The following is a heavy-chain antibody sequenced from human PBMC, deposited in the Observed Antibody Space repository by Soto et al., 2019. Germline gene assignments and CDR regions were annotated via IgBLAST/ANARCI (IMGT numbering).Heavy chain of an antibody. CDR3: AKNRDGYYYTGTDV. CDR1: GFTFTSHA. CDR2: ISGTGVST. J-gene: IGHJ6*02. V-gene: IGHV3-23*01. Sequence: VGSLRLSCAASGFTFTSHAISWVRQARGKGLEWVSAISGTGVSTFYADSVKGRFTISRDNSRNTLYLQMNSLRVEDTAIYYCAKNRDGYYYTGTDVWGQGTTVTVSS.